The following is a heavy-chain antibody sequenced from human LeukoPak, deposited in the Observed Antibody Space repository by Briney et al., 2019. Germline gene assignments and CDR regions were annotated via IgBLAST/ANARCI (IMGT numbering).Heavy chain of an antibody. Sequence: GGSLRLSCAASGFTFSSYSMNWVRQAPGKGLEWVSGISGSGGSTHYADSVKGRFTISRDNSKKTLYLQMNSLRAEDTAVYYCAKGLLDSRYYGMDVWGQGTTVTVPS. CDR3: AKGLLDSRYYGMDV. CDR2: ISGSGGST. CDR1: GFTFSSYS. D-gene: IGHD2-15*01. V-gene: IGHV3-23*01. J-gene: IGHJ6*02.